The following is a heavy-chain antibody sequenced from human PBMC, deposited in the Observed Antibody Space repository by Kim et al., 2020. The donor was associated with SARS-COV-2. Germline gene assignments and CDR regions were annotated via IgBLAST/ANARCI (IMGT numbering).Heavy chain of an antibody. CDR1: GGSFSGYY. Sequence: SETLSLTCAVYGGSFSGYYWSWIRQPPGKGLEWIGEINHSGSTNYNPSLKSRVTISVDTSKNQFSLKLSSVTAADTAVYYCARAAHLFGELGLYYFDYWGQGTLVTVSS. D-gene: IGHD3-10*02. V-gene: IGHV4-34*01. CDR2: INHSGST. CDR3: ARAAHLFGELGLYYFDY. J-gene: IGHJ4*02.